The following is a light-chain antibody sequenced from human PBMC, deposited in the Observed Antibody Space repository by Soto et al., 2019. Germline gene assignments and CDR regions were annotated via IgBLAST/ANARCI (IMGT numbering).Light chain of an antibody. Sequence: QLVLTQPPSVSGAPAQRVTISCTGSSSNIGAGYDVHWYQQLPGTAPKLLIYGNSNRPSGVPDRFSGSKSGTSASLAITGLQAEDEADYYCQSYDSSLSAWVFGGGTKLTVL. CDR1: SSNIGAGYD. J-gene: IGLJ3*02. CDR2: GNS. CDR3: QSYDSSLSAWV. V-gene: IGLV1-40*01.